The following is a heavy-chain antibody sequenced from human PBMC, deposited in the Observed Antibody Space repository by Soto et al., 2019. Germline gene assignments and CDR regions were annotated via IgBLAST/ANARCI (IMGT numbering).Heavy chain of an antibody. Sequence: GGSLRLSCATSGFTFSSYSMNWVRQAPGKGLEWVSSISSSSSYIYYADSVKGRFTISRDNAKNSLYLQMNSLRAEDTAVYYCARDEILHLADYWGLGTLVTVSS. D-gene: IGHD2-15*01. CDR3: ARDEILHLADY. J-gene: IGHJ4*02. CDR1: GFTFSSYS. V-gene: IGHV3-21*01. CDR2: ISSSSSYI.